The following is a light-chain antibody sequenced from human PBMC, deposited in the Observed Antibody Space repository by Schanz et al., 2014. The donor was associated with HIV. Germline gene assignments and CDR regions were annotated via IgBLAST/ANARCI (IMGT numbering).Light chain of an antibody. J-gene: IGKJ1*01. CDR2: DAS. CDR1: QSVRSNS. V-gene: IGKV3-20*01. Sequence: EVVLTQSPGVLSLSPGERATLSCRASQSVRSNSLAWYQLKPGQAPSLLIYDASNRAPGIPARFRGSGSGTDFTLTISRLEPADVAVYYCQQYGSSPPTVGQGTKVEIK. CDR3: QQYGSSPPT.